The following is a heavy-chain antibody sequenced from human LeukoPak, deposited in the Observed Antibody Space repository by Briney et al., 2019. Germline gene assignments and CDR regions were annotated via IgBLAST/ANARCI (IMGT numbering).Heavy chain of an antibody. D-gene: IGHD1-26*01. CDR1: GFTFSSYD. Sequence: GGSLRLSCAASGFTFSSYDMHGVRQAPGKGGEWGAVISYDGSKKYYADSVKGRFTISRDSSKNTLYLQMNSLRAEDTAVYYCARGQGATHDAFDIWGQGTMVTVSS. J-gene: IGHJ3*02. CDR2: ISYDGSKK. CDR3: ARGQGATHDAFDI. V-gene: IGHV3-30*04.